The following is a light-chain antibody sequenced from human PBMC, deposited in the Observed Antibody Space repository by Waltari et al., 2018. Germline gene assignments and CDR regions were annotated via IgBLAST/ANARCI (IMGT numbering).Light chain of an antibody. J-gene: IGKJ1*01. V-gene: IGKV4-1*01. CDR3: QQYYSTPPT. CDR2: WAS. CDR1: QSVLYSSNNKNY. Sequence: DIVMTQSPDSLAVSLGERAPIKCKSSQSVLYSSNNKNYLAWYQQKPGQPPKLLIYWASTRESGVPDRFSGSGSGTDFTLTISSLQAEDVAVYYCQQYYSTPPTFGQGTKVEIK.